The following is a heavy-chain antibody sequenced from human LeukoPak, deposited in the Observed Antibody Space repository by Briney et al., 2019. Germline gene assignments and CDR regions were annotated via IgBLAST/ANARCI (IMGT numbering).Heavy chain of an antibody. V-gene: IGHV3-20*04. J-gene: IGHJ4*02. D-gene: IGHD3-9*01. CDR1: GFTFDDYG. Sequence: GGSLRLSCAASGFTFDDYGMSWVRQAPGKGLELVSGINWNGGSTGYADSVKGRFTISRDNAKNSLYLQMNSRRAEDTAVYYCARATSYDILTGYFDYWGQGTLVTVSS. CDR3: ARATSYDILTGYFDY. CDR2: INWNGGST.